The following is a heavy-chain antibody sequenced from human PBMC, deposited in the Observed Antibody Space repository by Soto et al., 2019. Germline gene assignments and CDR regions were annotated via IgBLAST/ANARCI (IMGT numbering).Heavy chain of an antibody. Sequence: PGGSLRLSCAASGFTFSSYWMSWVRQAPGKGLEWVANIKQDGSEKYYVDSVKGRFTISRDNAKNSLYLQMNSLRAEDTAVYYCARVDYDFWSGYRTFDYWGQGTLVTVSS. V-gene: IGHV3-7*01. D-gene: IGHD3-3*01. CDR2: IKQDGSEK. J-gene: IGHJ4*02. CDR3: ARVDYDFWSGYRTFDY. CDR1: GFTFSSYW.